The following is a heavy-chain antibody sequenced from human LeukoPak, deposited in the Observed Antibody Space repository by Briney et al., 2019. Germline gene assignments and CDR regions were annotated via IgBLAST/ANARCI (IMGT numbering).Heavy chain of an antibody. Sequence: ASVKVSCKASGYTFTSYGISWVRQAPGQGLEWMGWISAYNGNTNYAQKFQGRVTMTRDTSTSTVYMELSSLRSEDTAVYYCARSWDYWGQGTLVTVSS. CDR3: ARSWDY. V-gene: IGHV1-18*01. CDR2: ISAYNGNT. CDR1: GYTFTSYG. J-gene: IGHJ4*02.